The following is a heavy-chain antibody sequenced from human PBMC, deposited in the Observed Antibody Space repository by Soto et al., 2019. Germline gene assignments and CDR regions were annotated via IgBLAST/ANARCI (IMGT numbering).Heavy chain of an antibody. D-gene: IGHD4-17*01. CDR2: ISGSGGST. CDR1: GFTFSSYA. CDR3: AKSALYYGDYGSVTYYFDY. J-gene: IGHJ4*02. Sequence: GGSLRLSCAASGFTFSSYAMSWVRQAPGKGLEWVSAISGSGGSTYYADSVKGRFTIPRDNSKNTLYLQMNSLRAEDTAVYYCAKSALYYGDYGSVTYYFDYWGQGTLVTVSS. V-gene: IGHV3-23*01.